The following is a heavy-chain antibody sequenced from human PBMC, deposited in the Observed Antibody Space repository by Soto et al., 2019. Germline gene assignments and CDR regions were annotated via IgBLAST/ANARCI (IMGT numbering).Heavy chain of an antibody. Sequence: ASVKVSFKTSGYTFSNYGITWVRQAPGQPLEWLGWISLYSDGTNYAQKFQGRVSMTTDTSTTTAYMELRSLRSDDTAVYYCARVVPGAEAWFGPWGQGTLVTVSS. CDR2: ISLYSDGT. V-gene: IGHV1-18*01. CDR3: ARVVPGAEAWFGP. D-gene: IGHD2-2*01. J-gene: IGHJ5*02. CDR1: GYTFSNYG.